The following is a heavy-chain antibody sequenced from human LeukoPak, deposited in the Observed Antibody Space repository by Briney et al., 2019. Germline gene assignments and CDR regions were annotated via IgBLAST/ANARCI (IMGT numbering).Heavy chain of an antibody. Sequence: PGGSLRLSCAASGFTFSSYAMHWVRQAPGKGLEWVAIISYDGSSKYYADSVKGRFTFSRDNSKNTLYLQMNSLRAEDTAVYYCAKEYCSNSVCHSLDYWGQGTLVTVSS. CDR1: GFTFSSYA. D-gene: IGHD2-8*01. CDR3: AKEYCSNSVCHSLDY. J-gene: IGHJ4*02. V-gene: IGHV3-30-3*01. CDR2: ISYDGSSK.